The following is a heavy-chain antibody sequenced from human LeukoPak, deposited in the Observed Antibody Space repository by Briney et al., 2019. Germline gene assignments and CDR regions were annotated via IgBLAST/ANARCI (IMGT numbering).Heavy chain of an antibody. CDR1: GFTVSSNY. J-gene: IGHJ4*02. CDR2: IYSGGST. D-gene: IGHD3-22*01. CDR3: AKGARSGVITSLDY. V-gene: IGHV3-53*01. Sequence: GGSLRLSCAASGFTVSSNYMSWVRQAPGKGLEWVSVIYSGGSTDYTDSVKGRFTISRDNSKNTLYLQMNSLRAEDTAVYYCAKGARSGVITSLDYWGQGTLVTVSS.